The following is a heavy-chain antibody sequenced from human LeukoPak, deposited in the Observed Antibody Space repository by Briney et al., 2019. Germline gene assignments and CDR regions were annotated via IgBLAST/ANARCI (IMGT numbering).Heavy chain of an antibody. CDR2: IYPGDSDT. D-gene: IGHD3-10*01. Sequence: GESLKISCKGSGYSFTSYWIGWVRQMPGKGLKWMGIIYPGDSDTRYSPSFQGQVTISADKSISTAYLQWSSLKASDTAMYYCARQASLFYYGSGSSPWYFDYWGQGTLVTVSS. J-gene: IGHJ4*02. V-gene: IGHV5-51*01. CDR1: GYSFTSYW. CDR3: ARQASLFYYGSGSSPWYFDY.